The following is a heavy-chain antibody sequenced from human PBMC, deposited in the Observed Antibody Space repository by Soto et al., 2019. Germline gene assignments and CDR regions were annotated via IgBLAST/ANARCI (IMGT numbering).Heavy chain of an antibody. CDR3: ARAESSSWSNYYYYGMDV. D-gene: IGHD6-13*01. CDR1: GGSISSYY. Sequence: PSETLSLTCTVSGGSISSYYWSWIRQPPGKGLEWIGYIYYSGSTNYNPSLKSRVTISVDTSKNQFSLKLSSVTAADTAVYYCARAESSSWSNYYYYGMDVWGQGTTVTVS. CDR2: IYYSGST. J-gene: IGHJ6*02. V-gene: IGHV4-59*01.